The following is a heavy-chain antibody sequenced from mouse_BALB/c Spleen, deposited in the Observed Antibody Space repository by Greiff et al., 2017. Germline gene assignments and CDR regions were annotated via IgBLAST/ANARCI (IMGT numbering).Heavy chain of an antibody. CDR1: GYTFTDYA. D-gene: IGHD1-2*01. CDR2: ISTYYGDA. CDR3: ARSITTAEAMDY. V-gene: IGHV1S137*01. J-gene: IGHJ4*01. Sequence: QVQLQQSGAELVRPGVSVKISCKGSGYTFTDYAMHWVKQSHAKSLEWIGVISTYYGDASYNQEFKGKATMTVDKSSSTAYMELARLTSEDSAIYYCARSITTAEAMDYWGQGTSVTVSS.